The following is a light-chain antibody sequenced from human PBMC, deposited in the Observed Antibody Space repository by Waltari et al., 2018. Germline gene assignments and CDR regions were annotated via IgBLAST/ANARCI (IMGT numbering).Light chain of an antibody. J-gene: IGKJ1*01. CDR2: DAS. CDR1: QTLYTY. CDR3: LQRVSRPPWT. V-gene: IGKV3-11*01. Sequence: ETMLTQSPATLSLSPGERATTSCRASQTLYTYLAWYQQKPGQAPRLLIYDASNRASGVPARFSGSGSGTDFTLTISSLEPEDFAVYYCLQRVSRPPWTFGQGTKVEL.